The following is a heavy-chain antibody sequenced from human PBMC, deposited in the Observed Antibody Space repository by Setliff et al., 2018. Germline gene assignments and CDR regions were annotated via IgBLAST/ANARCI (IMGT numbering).Heavy chain of an antibody. CDR2: IIPLLETV. D-gene: IGHD3-10*01. V-gene: IGHV1-69*06. Sequence: SVKVSCKVSGDTFNTYTLSWVRQAPGQGLEWMGGIIPLLETVKYAQKFQGRLTITADKSTSTGYMELSSLKSDDSAVYYCATWLVAYFASGTFPFWGQGTRVTVSS. J-gene: IGHJ4*02. CDR1: GDTFNTYT. CDR3: ATWLVAYFASGTFPF.